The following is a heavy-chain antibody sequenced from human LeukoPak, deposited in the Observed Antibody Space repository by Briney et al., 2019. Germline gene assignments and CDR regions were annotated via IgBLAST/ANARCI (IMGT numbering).Heavy chain of an antibody. CDR1: GGSITSSSYY. CDR3: ARGANYYGSRRRECKGCDYYYYYYMDV. CDR2: IYYSGST. V-gene: IGHV4-39*07. J-gene: IGHJ6*03. Sequence: SETLSLTCTVSGGSITSSSYYWGWIRQPPGKGLEWIGSIYYSGSTNYNPSLKSRVTISVDTSKNQFSLKLSSVTAADTAVYYCARGANYYGSRRRECKGCDYYYYYYMDVWGKGTTVTVSS. D-gene: IGHD3-10*01.